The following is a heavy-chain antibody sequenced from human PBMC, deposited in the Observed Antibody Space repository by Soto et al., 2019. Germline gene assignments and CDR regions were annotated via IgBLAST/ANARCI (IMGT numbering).Heavy chain of an antibody. Sequence: PGGSLRLSCAASGFTFSSYAMHWVRQAPGEGLEWVAVISYDGSNKYYADSVKGRFTISRDNSKNTLYLQMNSLRAEDTAVYYCARDRKQQLRFSFDSWGQGTLVTVSS. CDR1: GFTFSSYA. CDR2: ISYDGSNK. V-gene: IGHV3-30-3*01. D-gene: IGHD6-13*01. CDR3: ARDRKQQLRFSFDS. J-gene: IGHJ4*02.